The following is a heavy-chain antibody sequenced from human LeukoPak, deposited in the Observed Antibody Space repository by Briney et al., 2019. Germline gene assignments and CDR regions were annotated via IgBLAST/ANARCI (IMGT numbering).Heavy chain of an antibody. V-gene: IGHV1-69*04. CDR1: GGTFSSYA. CDR2: IIPILGIA. J-gene: IGHJ4*02. CDR3: AREEMATIVFDY. D-gene: IGHD5-24*01. Sequence: ASVKVSRKASGGTFSSYAISWVRQAPGQGLEWMGRIIPILGIANYAQKFQGRVTITADKSTSTAYMELSSLRSEDTAVYYCAREEMATIVFDYWGQGTLVTVSS.